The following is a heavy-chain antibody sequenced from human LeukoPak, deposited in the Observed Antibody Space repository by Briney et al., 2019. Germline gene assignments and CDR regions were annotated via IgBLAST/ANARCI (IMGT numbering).Heavy chain of an antibody. J-gene: IGHJ4*02. Sequence: GGSLRLSCAASGFTSSSYAMHWVRQAPGKGLEWVAVISYDGSNKYYADSVKGRFTISRDNSKNTLYLQMNSLRAEDTAVYYCARDLKLGYCSGGSCYSGPFDYWGQGTLVTVSS. D-gene: IGHD2-15*01. V-gene: IGHV3-30*04. CDR2: ISYDGSNK. CDR1: GFTSSSYA. CDR3: ARDLKLGYCSGGSCYSGPFDY.